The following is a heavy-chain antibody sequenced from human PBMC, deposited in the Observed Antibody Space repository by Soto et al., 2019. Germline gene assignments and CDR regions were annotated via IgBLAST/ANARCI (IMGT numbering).Heavy chain of an antibody. Sequence: GASVKVSCKASGYTFTSYGISWVRQAPGQGLEWMGWISAYNGNTNYAQKLQGRVTMTTDTSTSTAYMELRSLRSDDTAAYYCARDLDDFWSGYSYYYYGMDVWGQGTTVTVSS. CDR1: GYTFTSYG. CDR2: ISAYNGNT. J-gene: IGHJ6*02. CDR3: ARDLDDFWSGYSYYYYGMDV. V-gene: IGHV1-18*01. D-gene: IGHD3-3*01.